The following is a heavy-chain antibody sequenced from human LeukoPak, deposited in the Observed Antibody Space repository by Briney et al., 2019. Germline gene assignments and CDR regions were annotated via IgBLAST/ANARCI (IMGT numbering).Heavy chain of an antibody. V-gene: IGHV3-33*01. D-gene: IGHD2-15*01. Sequence: GSLRLSCAASGFTFSSYGMHWVRQAPGKGLEWVAVIWYDGSNKYYADSVKGRFTISRDNSKNTLYLQMNSLRAEDTAVYYCARDPYCSGGSCYPWGQGTLVTVSS. CDR2: IWYDGSNK. CDR3: ARDPYCSGGSCYP. J-gene: IGHJ5*02. CDR1: GFTFSSYG.